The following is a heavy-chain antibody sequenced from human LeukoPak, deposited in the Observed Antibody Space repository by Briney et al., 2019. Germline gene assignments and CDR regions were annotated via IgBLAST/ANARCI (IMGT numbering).Heavy chain of an antibody. CDR3: ARGRARDCSGYPNY. CDR2: IYYSGST. V-gene: IGHV4-59*01. J-gene: IGHJ4*02. CDR1: GGSISGYY. Sequence: SETLSLTCTVSGGSISGYYWSWIRQPPGKGLEWIGYIYYSGSTNYNPSLKSRVTISVDTSKNQFSLKLSSVTTADTAVYYCARGRARDCSGYPNYWGQGTLVTVSS. D-gene: IGHD3-22*01.